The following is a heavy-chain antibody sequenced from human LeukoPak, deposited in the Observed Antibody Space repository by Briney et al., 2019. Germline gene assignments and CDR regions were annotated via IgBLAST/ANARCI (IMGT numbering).Heavy chain of an antibody. CDR2: ISGSGGST. Sequence: PGGSLRLSCAASGFTFSSYAMSWVRQAPGKGLEWVSAISGSGGSTYYADSVKGRFTISRDNAKNSLYLQMNSLRAEDTALYYCARGSYDYDSSGYYTRPTPYYFDYWGQGTLVTVSS. J-gene: IGHJ4*02. V-gene: IGHV3-23*01. CDR1: GFTFSSYA. D-gene: IGHD3-22*01. CDR3: ARGSYDYDSSGYYTRPTPYYFDY.